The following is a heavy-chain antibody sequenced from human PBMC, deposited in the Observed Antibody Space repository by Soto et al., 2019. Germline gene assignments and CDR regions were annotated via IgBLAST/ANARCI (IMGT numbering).Heavy chain of an antibody. CDR1: GGSVSTYY. J-gene: IGHJ3*02. D-gene: IGHD3-10*01. V-gene: IGHV4-59*02. Sequence: QVQLQESGPGLVKPSETLSLTCTLSGGSVSTYYWSWIRQPPGKGLEWIGNVRYNGNTNYNPSLKSRVTISVDTSNNQYSLKLTSVTAADTAVYFCARSELSPSGSHRRWFDIWGQGTKVTVSP. CDR2: VRYNGNT. CDR3: ARSELSPSGSHRRWFDI.